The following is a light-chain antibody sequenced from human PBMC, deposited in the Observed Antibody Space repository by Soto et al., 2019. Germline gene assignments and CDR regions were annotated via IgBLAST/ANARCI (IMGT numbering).Light chain of an antibody. Sequence: EIVLKQSPDTLSLSPGERATLSCRASQSVRNNYLAWYQQKPGQAPRFLIYDASTRATSIPDRFSGSGSGTDFTLTFSRVEPEDFAVYYCQQYGSTPRTFGGGTKVDIK. CDR2: DAS. V-gene: IGKV3-20*01. J-gene: IGKJ4*01. CDR1: QSVRNNY. CDR3: QQYGSTPRT.